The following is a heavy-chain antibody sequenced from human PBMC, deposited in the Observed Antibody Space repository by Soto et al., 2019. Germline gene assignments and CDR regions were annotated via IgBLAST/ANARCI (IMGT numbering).Heavy chain of an antibody. V-gene: IGHV4-61*03. CDR2: IYHSGST. CDR1: GASVDDGSDY. CDR3: ARSGFFEFFQD. Sequence: SETLSLTCTVSGASVDDGSDYWSWIRQPPGKGLEWIAYIYHSGSTDYNPSLMDRVTISRDTSKNHFSLKLTSVTAADSALYYCARSGFFEFFQDWGQGTLVTVSS. J-gene: IGHJ1*01. D-gene: IGHD3-10*01.